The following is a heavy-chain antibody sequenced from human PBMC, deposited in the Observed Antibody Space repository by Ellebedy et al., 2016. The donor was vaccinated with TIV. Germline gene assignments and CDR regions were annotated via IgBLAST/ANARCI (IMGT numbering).Heavy chain of an antibody. D-gene: IGHD2-8*01. CDR2: ISAYNGNV. CDR1: GYTFSSYG. CDR3: GRDDLLVPTALFEY. J-gene: IGHJ4*02. Sequence: AASVKVSCKASGYTFSSYGISWVRQAPGQGLEWMGWISAYNGNVNYAQKVQGRVTMTTDTSTSTAYMELRSLRSDDTAVYYCGRDDLLVPTALFEYWGQGTLVTVSS. V-gene: IGHV1-18*01.